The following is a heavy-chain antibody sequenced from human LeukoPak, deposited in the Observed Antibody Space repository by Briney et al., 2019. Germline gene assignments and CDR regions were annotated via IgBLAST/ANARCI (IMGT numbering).Heavy chain of an antibody. CDR1: GYTFSSNW. V-gene: IGHV5-51*01. Sequence: GESLKISCKGSGYTFSSNWIGWVRQMSGKGLEWMGVIYPGDSDTRYSPSFQGQVTISADKSIGTAYLQWSSLKASDTAMYYCARRGRGSGSYYYYGMDVWGQGTTVTVSS. D-gene: IGHD3-10*01. CDR2: IYPGDSDT. J-gene: IGHJ6*02. CDR3: ARRGRGSGSYYYYGMDV.